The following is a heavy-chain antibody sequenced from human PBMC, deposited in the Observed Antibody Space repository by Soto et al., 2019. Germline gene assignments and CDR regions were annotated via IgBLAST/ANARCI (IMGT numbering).Heavy chain of an antibody. V-gene: IGHV2-5*02. Sequence: QITLKESGPTLVKPTQTLTLTCTFSGFSLSTSEVGVGWVRQPPGKALEWVALIYWDDDKRYSPSLKSRLTITKDTSKNQVVLTMTNLDPVDTATYYCAHSMRHRIFSVWGQGTTVTVSS. CDR2: IYWDDDK. CDR3: AHSMRHRIFSV. CDR1: GFSLSTSEVG. J-gene: IGHJ6*02. D-gene: IGHD3-3*01.